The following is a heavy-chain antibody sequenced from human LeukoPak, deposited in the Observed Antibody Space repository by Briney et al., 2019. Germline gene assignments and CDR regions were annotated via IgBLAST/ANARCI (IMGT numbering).Heavy chain of an antibody. J-gene: IGHJ6*02. CDR1: GGTFSSYA. CDR3: ARDPRLYGMDV. Sequence: GASVKVSCKASGGTFSSYAISWVRQAPGQGLEWMGWISAYNGNTNYAQKLQGRVTMTTDTSTSTAYMELRSLRSDDTAVYYCARDPRLYGMDVWGQGTTVTVSS. V-gene: IGHV1-18*01. D-gene: IGHD4-11*01. CDR2: ISAYNGNT.